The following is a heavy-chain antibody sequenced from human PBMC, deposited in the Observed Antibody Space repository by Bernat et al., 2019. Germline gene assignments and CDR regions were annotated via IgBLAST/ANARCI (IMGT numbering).Heavy chain of an antibody. CDR2: ISGTGGST. Sequence: EVQLLESGGGSVQPGGSLRLSCTASGFTFSSYGMSWVRQAPGKGLEWVSVISGTGGSTFYADSVKGRFTISRDNSENTLYLHMNSLRAEDTAVYYCAKRYCSGGSCYLDYWGQGTLVTVSS. D-gene: IGHD2-15*01. CDR1: GFTFSSYG. J-gene: IGHJ4*02. V-gene: IGHV3-23*01. CDR3: AKRYCSGGSCYLDY.